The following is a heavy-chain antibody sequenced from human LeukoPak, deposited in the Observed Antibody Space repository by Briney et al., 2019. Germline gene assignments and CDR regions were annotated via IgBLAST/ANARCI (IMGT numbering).Heavy chain of an antibody. CDR2: ISSSGSTI. CDR3: ARDKDSSRPFDY. Sequence: PGRSLRLSCAASGFTFSSYGMHWVRQAPGKGLEWVSYISSSGSTIYYADSVKGRFTISRDNAKNSLYLQMNSLRAEDTAVYYCARDKDSSRPFDYWGQGTLVTVSS. V-gene: IGHV3-48*04. J-gene: IGHJ4*02. CDR1: GFTFSSYG. D-gene: IGHD6-13*01.